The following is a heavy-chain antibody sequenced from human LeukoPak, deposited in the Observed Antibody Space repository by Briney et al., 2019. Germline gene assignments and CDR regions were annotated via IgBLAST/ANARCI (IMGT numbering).Heavy chain of an antibody. D-gene: IGHD2-2*01. J-gene: IGHJ4*02. CDR3: AKDWGMGDQLLRIDY. Sequence: GGSLRLSCTASAFTFSAYAMNRVRQAPGKGLEWVSGISGSGVSTYYADSVKGRFTISRDNSNNTLYLQMSSLGAEDTAAYYCAKDWGMGDQLLRIDYWGQGTLVTVSS. CDR2: ISGSGVST. V-gene: IGHV3-23*01. CDR1: AFTFSAYA.